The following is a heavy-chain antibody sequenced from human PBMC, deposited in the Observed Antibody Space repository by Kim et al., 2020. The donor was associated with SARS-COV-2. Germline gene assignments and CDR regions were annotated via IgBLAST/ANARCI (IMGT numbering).Heavy chain of an antibody. Sequence: SVKVSCKASGFIFSDSAVQWVRQARGQRLEWIGWIVVGSGNTNYAQKVQERVIITRDTSTRTAYMELSSLRSEDTAVYYCAATETMLRGVISNYYYYYGMDVWGQGTTVTVSS. CDR2: IVVGSGNT. CDR3: AATETMLRGVISNYYYYYGMDV. D-gene: IGHD3-10*01. CDR1: GFIFSDSA. J-gene: IGHJ6*02. V-gene: IGHV1-58*01.